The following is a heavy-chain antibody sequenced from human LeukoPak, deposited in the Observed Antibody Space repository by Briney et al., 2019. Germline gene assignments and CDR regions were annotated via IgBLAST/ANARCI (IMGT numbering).Heavy chain of an antibody. V-gene: IGHV1-18*01. CDR1: GYTFTSYG. Sequence: ASVKVSCKASGYTFTSYGISWVRQAPGQGLEWMGWISAYNGNTNYAQKLQGRVTMTIDTSTSTAYMELRSLKSDDTAVCYCVRHIKPAGPWDGMDVWGQGTTVIVSS. J-gene: IGHJ6*02. CDR2: ISAYNGNT. CDR3: VRHIKPAGPWDGMDV. D-gene: IGHD1-26*01.